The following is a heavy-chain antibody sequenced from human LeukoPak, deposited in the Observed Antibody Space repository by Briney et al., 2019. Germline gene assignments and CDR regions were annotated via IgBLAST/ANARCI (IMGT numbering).Heavy chain of an antibody. Sequence: GGSLRLSCAASGFTFSSYEMNWVRQAPGKGLEWVSYISSSGSTIYYADSVKGRFTISRDNAKNSLYLQMNSLRAEDTAVYYCARDWDYGAAFDIWGQGTMVTVSS. D-gene: IGHD4-17*01. CDR1: GFTFSSYE. CDR2: ISSSGSTI. J-gene: IGHJ3*02. V-gene: IGHV3-48*03. CDR3: ARDWDYGAAFDI.